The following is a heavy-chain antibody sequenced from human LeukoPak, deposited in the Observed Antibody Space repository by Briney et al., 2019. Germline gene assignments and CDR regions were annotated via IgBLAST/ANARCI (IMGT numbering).Heavy chain of an antibody. D-gene: IGHD1-26*01. V-gene: IGHV4-61*01. CDR3: ARSSYSGSLYYYMDV. Sequence: SQTLSLTCIVSGDSINNSRYYWSWIRQPPGKGLEWIGYIYYSGSTNYNPSLKSRVTISVDTSKNQFSLKLSSVTAADTAVYYCARSSYSGSLYYYMDVWGKGTTVTVSS. J-gene: IGHJ6*03. CDR2: IYYSGST. CDR1: GDSINNSRYY.